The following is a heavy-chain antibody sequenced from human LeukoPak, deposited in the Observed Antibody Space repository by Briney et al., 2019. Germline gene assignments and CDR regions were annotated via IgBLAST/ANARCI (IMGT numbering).Heavy chain of an antibody. D-gene: IGHD6-19*01. CDR3: ARDSKYSSGWFQGDY. CDR2: IYSGGGT. Sequence: PGGSLRHSCAASGFTVSSNYMSWVRQAPGKGLEWVSVIYSGGGTYYADSVKGRFTISRDNSKNTLFLQMNSLRPEDTAVYYCARDSKYSSGWFQGDYWGQGTLVTVSS. J-gene: IGHJ4*02. CDR1: GFTVSSNY. V-gene: IGHV3-66*02.